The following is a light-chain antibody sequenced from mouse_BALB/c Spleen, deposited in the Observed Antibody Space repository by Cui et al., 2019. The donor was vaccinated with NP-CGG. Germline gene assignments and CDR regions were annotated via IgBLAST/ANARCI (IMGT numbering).Light chain of an antibody. Sequence: AVVSQESVLTTSPGETVTLTCRSSTGAVTTSNYANWVQEKPDHLFTGLIGGTNNRVPGVPARFSGSLIGDKAVLTITGAQTEDEAMYFCSLWYSNHWVFGGGTKLTVL. J-gene: IGLJ1*01. CDR2: GTN. V-gene: IGLV1*01. CDR1: TGAVTTSNY. CDR3: SLWYSNHWV.